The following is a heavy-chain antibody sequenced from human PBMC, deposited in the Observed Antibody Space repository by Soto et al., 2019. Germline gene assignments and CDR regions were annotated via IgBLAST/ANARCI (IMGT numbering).Heavy chain of an antibody. D-gene: IGHD3-9*01. J-gene: IGHJ4*02. CDR2: IYYSGST. Sequence: PSETLSLTCTVSGGSISSYYWSWIRQPPGKGLEWIGYIYYSGSTNYNPSLKSRVTISVDTSKNQFSLKLTSVTAADTAVYYCARELYDPLTGYSQFDYWGQGSLVTVSS. CDR1: GGSISSYY. V-gene: IGHV4-59*12. CDR3: ARELYDPLTGYSQFDY.